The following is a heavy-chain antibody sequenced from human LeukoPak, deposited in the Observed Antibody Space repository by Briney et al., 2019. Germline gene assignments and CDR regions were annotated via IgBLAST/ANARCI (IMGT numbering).Heavy chain of an antibody. CDR2: ISGSGGST. V-gene: IGHV3-23*01. CDR3: ANAAPAYTYYDFWSGYYAPNYYYYLDV. J-gene: IGHJ6*03. D-gene: IGHD3-3*01. CDR1: GFIFSSYG. Sequence: GGSLRLSCAASGFIFSSYGMSWVRQAPGKGLEWVSVISGSGGSTYYADSVKGRFTISRDNSKNTLYLQMNSLRAEDTAVYYCANAAPAYTYYDFWSGYYAPNYYYYLDVWGKGTTVTVSS.